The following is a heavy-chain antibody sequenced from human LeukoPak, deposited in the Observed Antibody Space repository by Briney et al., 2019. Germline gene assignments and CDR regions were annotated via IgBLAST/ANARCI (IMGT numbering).Heavy chain of an antibody. V-gene: IGHV4-4*07. J-gene: IGHJ4*02. CDR2: LYASGST. CDR1: GGSISNYY. CDR3: ARDGAATFSDY. Sequence: SETLSLTSTVSGGSISNYYWSWTRQPAGKGLEYIGRLYASGSTDYSPSLRSQLTMSLDTSKNQFSLKLTSVTAADTAIYYCARDGAATFSDYWGQGALVTVSS. D-gene: IGHD1-26*01.